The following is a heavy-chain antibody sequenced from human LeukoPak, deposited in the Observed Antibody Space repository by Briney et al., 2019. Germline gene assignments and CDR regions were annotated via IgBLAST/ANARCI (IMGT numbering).Heavy chain of an antibody. CDR2: ASFDGSNE. CDR1: GLTFGTSA. D-gene: IGHD1-1*01. Sequence: PGRSLRLSCADSGLTFGTSAMHWARQAPGKGLEWVAVASFDGSNEKYADSVRGRFTISRDNSKKMLYLQMNSLSREDTAVYYCVRGVGYTLLSWGQGTLVTVSS. J-gene: IGHJ5*02. CDR3: VRGVGYTLLS. V-gene: IGHV3-30-3*01.